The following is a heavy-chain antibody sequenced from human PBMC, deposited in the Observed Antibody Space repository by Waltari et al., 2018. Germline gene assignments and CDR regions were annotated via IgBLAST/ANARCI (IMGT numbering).Heavy chain of an antibody. CDR2: TSYDGSRN. CDR3: VRAGLGLLDFVLDY. D-gene: IGHD3-3*02. J-gene: IGHJ4*02. V-gene: IGHV3-30*01. CDR1: GFTLSSYY. Sequence: QVQLVESGGGVVQPGRSRRLSCVACGFTLSSYYMHWVRQAPGKGIGWGAVTSYDGSRNYYADSVKGRFTISRDNSKNTLYLQMNSLTFEDTAVYYCVRAGLGLLDFVLDYWGQGTLVRVSS.